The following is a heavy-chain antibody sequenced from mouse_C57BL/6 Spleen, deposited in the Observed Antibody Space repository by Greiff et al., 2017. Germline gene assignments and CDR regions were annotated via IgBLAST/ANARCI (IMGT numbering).Heavy chain of an antibody. D-gene: IGHD4-1*01. CDR2: ISSGSSTI. CDR3: ARRNWGAY. Sequence: DVHLVESGGGLVKPGGSLKLSCAASGFTFSDYGMHWVRQAPEKGLEWVAYISSGSSTIYYADTVKGRFTISRDNAKNTLFLQMTSLRSEDTAMYYCARRNWGAYWGQGTLVTVSA. CDR1: GFTFSDYG. J-gene: IGHJ3*01. V-gene: IGHV5-17*01.